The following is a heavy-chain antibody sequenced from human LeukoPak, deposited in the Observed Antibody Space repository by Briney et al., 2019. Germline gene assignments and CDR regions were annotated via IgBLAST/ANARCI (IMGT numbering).Heavy chain of an antibody. CDR3: ARRAAAGREYFQH. CDR2: IYYSGST. J-gene: IGHJ1*01. D-gene: IGHD6-13*01. Sequence: SETLSLTCTVSGGSISSGSYYWSWIRQPPGKGLEWIGYIYYSGSTNYNPSLKSRVTISVDTSKSQFSLKLSSVTAADTAVYYCARRAAAGREYFQHWGQGTLVTVSS. CDR1: GGSISSGSYY. V-gene: IGHV4-61*01.